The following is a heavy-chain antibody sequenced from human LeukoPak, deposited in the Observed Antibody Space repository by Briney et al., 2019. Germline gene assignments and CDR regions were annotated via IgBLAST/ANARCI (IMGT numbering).Heavy chain of an antibody. CDR2: IHYVSSTE. J-gene: IGHJ4*02. CDR3: AKDWNWAIDY. Sequence: GGSLRLSRAASGFAFSSYGMHWVHQAPGKGLDWVAYIHYVSSTEAYADSVKGGFTLSRDNSTNTLSLQMNNLRDENMGVFYCAKDWNWAIDYWGQGTLVTVSS. CDR1: GFAFSSYG. V-gene: IGHV3-30*02. D-gene: IGHD1-7*01.